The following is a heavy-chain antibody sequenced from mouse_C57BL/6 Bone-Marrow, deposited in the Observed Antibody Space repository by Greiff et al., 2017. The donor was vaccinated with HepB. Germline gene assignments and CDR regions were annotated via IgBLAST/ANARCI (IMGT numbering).Heavy chain of an antibody. Sequence: EVQLQESGPGLVKPSQSLSLTCSVTGYSITSGYYWNWIRQFPGNKLEWMGYISYDGSNNYNPSLKNRISITRDTSKNQFCLKLNSVTTEDTATYYCARDPLLSSYFDYWGQGTTLTVSS. J-gene: IGHJ2*01. CDR2: ISYDGSN. V-gene: IGHV3-6*01. CDR1: GYSITSGYY. D-gene: IGHD1-3*01. CDR3: ARDPLLSSYFDY.